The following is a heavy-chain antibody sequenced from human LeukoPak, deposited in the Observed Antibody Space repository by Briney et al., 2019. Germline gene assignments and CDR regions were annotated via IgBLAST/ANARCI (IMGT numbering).Heavy chain of an antibody. D-gene: IGHD2-8*01. J-gene: IGHJ6*03. CDR2: IVGSGSII. CDR3: ARSMVYGYYTDV. Sequence: TGGSLRLSCAASGFTFSDYYMNWIRQAPGKGLEWVSYIVGSGSIISYADSVKGRFTISRDNAKNSLYLQMNSLRAEDTAVYYCARSMVYGYYTDVWGKGTTVTVSS. CDR1: GFTFSDYY. V-gene: IGHV3-11*01.